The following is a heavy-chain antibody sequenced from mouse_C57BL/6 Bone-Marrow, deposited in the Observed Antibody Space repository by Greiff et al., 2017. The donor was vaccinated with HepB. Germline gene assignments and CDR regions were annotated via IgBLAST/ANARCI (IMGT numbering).Heavy chain of an antibody. CDR3: ARLYYGDIYAMDY. CDR2: IDPSDSET. D-gene: IGHD2-13*01. J-gene: IGHJ4*01. CDR1: GYTFTSYW. V-gene: IGHV1-52*01. Sequence: QVQLQQPGAELVRPGSSVKLSCKASGYTFTSYWMHWVKQRPIQGLEWIGNIDPSDSETHYNQKFKDKATLTVDKSSSTAYMQLRSLTSEDSAVYYCARLYYGDIYAMDYWGQGTSVTVSS.